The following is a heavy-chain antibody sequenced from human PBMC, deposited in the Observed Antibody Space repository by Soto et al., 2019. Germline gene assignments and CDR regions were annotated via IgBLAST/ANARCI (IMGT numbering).Heavy chain of an antibody. D-gene: IGHD2-15*01. V-gene: IGHV1-18*01. CDR3: ARDGALRENYYYSGMDV. CDR2: ISAYNGNT. CDR1: GYTFTSYG. J-gene: IGHJ6*02. Sequence: QVKLVQSGAEVKKPGASVKVSCKASGYTFTSYGISWVRQAPGQGLEWMGWISAYNGNTNYAQKLQGRVTMTTDTSTSKAYMELRSRRSDDTAVYYCARDGALRENYYYSGMDVWGQGTTVTVSS.